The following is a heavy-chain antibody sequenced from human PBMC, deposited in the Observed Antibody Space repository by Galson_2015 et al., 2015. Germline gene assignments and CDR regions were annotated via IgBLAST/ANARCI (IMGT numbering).Heavy chain of an antibody. J-gene: IGHJ4*02. CDR3: ARPYTPDYRRPDY. CDR1: GFSFSSFE. V-gene: IGHV3-48*03. CDR2: ISSGSSTI. D-gene: IGHD3-16*01. Sequence: SLRLSCAASGFSFSSFEMNWVRQAPGKGLEWISHISSGSSTIYYAGSVKGRFTISRDNAKNSLYLQMNSLRAEDTAVYYCARPYTPDYRRPDYWGQGALVIVSS.